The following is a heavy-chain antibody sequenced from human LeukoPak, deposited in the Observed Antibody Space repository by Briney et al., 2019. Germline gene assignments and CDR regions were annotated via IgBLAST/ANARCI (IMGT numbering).Heavy chain of an antibody. CDR3: ARVRAYSSGWYGGDY. Sequence: ASVKVSCKASGYTFTSYGISWVRQAPGQGLEWMGWISAYNGNTSYAQKLQGRVTMTTDTSTSTAYMELRSLRSDDTAVYYCARVRAYSSGWYGGDYWGHGTLVTVSS. J-gene: IGHJ4*01. CDR1: GYTFTSYG. V-gene: IGHV1-18*01. D-gene: IGHD6-19*01. CDR2: ISAYNGNT.